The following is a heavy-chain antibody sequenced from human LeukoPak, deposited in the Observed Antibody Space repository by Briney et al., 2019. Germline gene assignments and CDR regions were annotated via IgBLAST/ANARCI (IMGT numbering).Heavy chain of an antibody. V-gene: IGHV3-23*01. CDR2: ILGRGTTT. CDR1: GFTFSNYA. D-gene: IGHD1-7*01. Sequence: GGSLRLSCAASGFTFSNYAMSWVRQAPGKGLEWVSAILGRGTTTYYAESVKGRFTISRDNSKNTLYLQMNSLRAEDTAVYYCANDRNYPLLRWGQGTLVTVSS. CDR3: ANDRNYPLLR. J-gene: IGHJ4*02.